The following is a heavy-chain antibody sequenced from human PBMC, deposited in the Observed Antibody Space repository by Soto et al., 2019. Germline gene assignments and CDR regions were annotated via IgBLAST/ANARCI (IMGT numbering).Heavy chain of an antibody. CDR3: ARDGIYDILTGAPTDNWFDP. D-gene: IGHD3-9*01. J-gene: IGHJ5*02. Sequence: GASVKVSCKASGGTFSSYAISWVRQAPGQGLEWMGGIIPIFGTANYAQKFQGRVTITADKSTSTAYMELSSLRSEDTAVYYCARDGIYDILTGAPTDNWFDPWGQGTLVTVSS. CDR2: IIPIFGTA. V-gene: IGHV1-69*06. CDR1: GGTFSSYA.